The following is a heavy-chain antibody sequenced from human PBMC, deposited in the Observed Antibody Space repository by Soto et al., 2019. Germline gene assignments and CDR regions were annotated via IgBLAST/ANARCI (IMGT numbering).Heavy chain of an antibody. V-gene: IGHV4-30-2*01. CDR2: IYHSGST. Sequence: SETLSLTCAVSGGSISSGGYSWSWIRQPPGKGLEWIGYIYHSGSTYYNPSLKSRVTISVDRSKNQFSLKLSSVTAADTAVYYCARSVVVVAAKNNWFDPWGQGTLVTVSS. CDR3: ARSVVVVAAKNNWFDP. CDR1: GGSISSGGYS. D-gene: IGHD2-15*01. J-gene: IGHJ5*02.